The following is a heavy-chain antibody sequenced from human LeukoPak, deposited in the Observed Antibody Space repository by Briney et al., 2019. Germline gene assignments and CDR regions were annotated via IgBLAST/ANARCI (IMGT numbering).Heavy chain of an antibody. D-gene: IGHD4-11*01. CDR1: GFTFSTYS. CDR3: ARVGAYTNYAPDY. Sequence: GGSLRLSCAASGFTFSTYSMNWVRQAAGKGVEGVSSISATGSYIYYADSVKGRFTISRDNAKNSLYLQMDSLRAEDTAVYYCARVGAYTNYAPDYGGQGTLVTVSS. V-gene: IGHV3-21*01. J-gene: IGHJ4*02. CDR2: ISATGSYI.